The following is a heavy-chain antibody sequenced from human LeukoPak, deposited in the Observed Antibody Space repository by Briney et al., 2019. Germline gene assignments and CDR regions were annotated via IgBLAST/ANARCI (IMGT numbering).Heavy chain of an antibody. Sequence: GGSLRLSCAASGFTFSSYWMIWVRQAPGKGLEWVANIKQDGSEKYYVDSVKGRFTISRDNAKNSLYLQTNSLRAEDTAVYYCARDPDSSGWLDWGQGTLVTVSS. V-gene: IGHV3-7*03. CDR1: GFTFSSYW. D-gene: IGHD6-19*01. CDR2: IKQDGSEK. J-gene: IGHJ4*02. CDR3: ARDPDSSGWLD.